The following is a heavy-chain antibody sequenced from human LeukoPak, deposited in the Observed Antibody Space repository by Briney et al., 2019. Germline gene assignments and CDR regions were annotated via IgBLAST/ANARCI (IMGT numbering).Heavy chain of an antibody. CDR1: GYTFTSYY. V-gene: IGHV1-2*02. D-gene: IGHD3-22*01. CDR3: ARESGPPYYYDSSGYFY. Sequence: GASVKVSCKASGYTFTSYYMHWVRQAPGQGLEWMGWINPNSGGTNYAQKFQGRVTMTRDTSISTAYMELSRLRSDDTAVYYCARESGPPYYYDSSGYFYWGQGTLVTVSS. J-gene: IGHJ4*02. CDR2: INPNSGGT.